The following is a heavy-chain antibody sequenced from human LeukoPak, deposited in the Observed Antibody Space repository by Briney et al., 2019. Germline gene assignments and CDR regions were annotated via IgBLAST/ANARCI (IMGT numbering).Heavy chain of an antibody. CDR3: AKDTCSSTSRYREFDY. CDR2: ISWNSGSI. D-gene: IGHD2-2*02. CDR1: GFTFDDYA. Sequence: GGSLRLSCAASGFTFDDYAMHWVRQAPGKGLEWVSGISWNSGSIGYADSVKGRFTISRDNAKNSLYLQMNSLRAEDTALYYCAKDTCSSTSRYREFDYWGQGTLVTVSS. J-gene: IGHJ4*02. V-gene: IGHV3-9*01.